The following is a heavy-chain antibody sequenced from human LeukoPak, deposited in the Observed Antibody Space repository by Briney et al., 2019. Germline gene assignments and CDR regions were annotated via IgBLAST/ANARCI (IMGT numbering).Heavy chain of an antibody. Sequence: PGGSLRLSCAASGFTFSSYGMHWVRQAPGKGLEWVAFIRYDGSNKYYADSVKGRFTISRDNSKNTLYLQMNSLRAEDTAVYYCARGISSSSCCHFDYWGQGTLVTVSS. D-gene: IGHD2-2*01. V-gene: IGHV3-30*02. CDR3: ARGISSSSCCHFDY. CDR2: IRYDGSNK. CDR1: GFTFSSYG. J-gene: IGHJ4*02.